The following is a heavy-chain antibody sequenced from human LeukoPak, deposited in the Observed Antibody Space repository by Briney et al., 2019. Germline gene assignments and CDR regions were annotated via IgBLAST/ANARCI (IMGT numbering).Heavy chain of an antibody. D-gene: IGHD2-15*01. V-gene: IGHV3-7*03. J-gene: IGHJ4*02. CDR1: GFIFSGSW. CDR2: IKKDGSEK. Sequence: GKSLRLSCTASGFIFSGSWMAWIRQAPGKGLEWVAIIKKDGSEKYYVDSMKGRFTISRDNAKNSLFLQMNSLRAEDTAIYYCTTDTWYSAGHWGQGTLVTVSS. CDR3: TTDTWYSAGH.